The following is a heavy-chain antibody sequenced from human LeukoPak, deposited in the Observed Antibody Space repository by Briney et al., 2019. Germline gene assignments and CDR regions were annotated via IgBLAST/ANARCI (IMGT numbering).Heavy chain of an antibody. D-gene: IGHD3-22*01. CDR3: ARQQIHYYDSSGFDAFDI. CDR1: GGSISSSSYY. J-gene: IGHJ3*02. CDR2: IYYSGST. Sequence: SETLSLTCTVSGGSISSSSYYWGWIRQPPGKGLEWIGSIYYSGSTYYNPSLKSRVTISVDTSKNQFSLKLSSVTAADTAVYYCARQQIHYYDSSGFDAFDIWGQGTMVTVSS. V-gene: IGHV4-39*01.